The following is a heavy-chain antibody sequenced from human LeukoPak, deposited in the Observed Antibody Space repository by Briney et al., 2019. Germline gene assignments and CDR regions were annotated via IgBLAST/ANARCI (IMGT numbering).Heavy chain of an antibody. CDR1: GFTFSSYG. J-gene: IGHJ3*02. D-gene: IGHD7-27*01. CDR3: GRDLNWGAFDI. V-gene: IGHV3-23*01. Sequence: QPGGTLRLSCAASGFTFSSYGMSWVRQAPGKGLEWVSGISTSGLSTYYADSVKGRFTISRDNSRNTVLLQMDSLTAEDTAVYYCGRDLNWGAFDIRGLGAMVTVSS. CDR2: ISTSGLST.